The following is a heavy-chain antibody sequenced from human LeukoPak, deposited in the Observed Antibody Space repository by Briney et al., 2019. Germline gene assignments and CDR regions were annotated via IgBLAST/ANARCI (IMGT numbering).Heavy chain of an antibody. J-gene: IGHJ4*02. CDR2: INHSGST. CDR3: ARGPRITYCSSTSCYVGGSDY. CDR1: GGSFSGYY. Sequence: SETPSLTCAVYGGSFSGYYWSWIRQPPGKGLEWIGEINHSGSTNYNPSLKSRVTISVDTSKNQFSLKLSSVTAADTAVYYCARGPRITYCSSTSCYVGGSDYWGQGTLVTVSS. V-gene: IGHV4-34*01. D-gene: IGHD2-2*01.